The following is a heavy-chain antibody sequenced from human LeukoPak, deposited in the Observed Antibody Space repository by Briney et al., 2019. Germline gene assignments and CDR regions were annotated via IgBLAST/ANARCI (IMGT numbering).Heavy chain of an antibody. CDR3: ARGTYSSSEFDY. CDR2: IYYSGST. V-gene: IGHV4-59*01. J-gene: IGHJ4*02. Sequence: SETLSLTCTVSGGSISSYYWSWIRQPPGKGLEWIGYIYYSGSTNYNPSLKSRVTISVDTSKNQFSLKLSSVTAADTAVYYCARGTYSSSEFDYWGQGTQVTVSS. D-gene: IGHD6-6*01. CDR1: GGSISSYY.